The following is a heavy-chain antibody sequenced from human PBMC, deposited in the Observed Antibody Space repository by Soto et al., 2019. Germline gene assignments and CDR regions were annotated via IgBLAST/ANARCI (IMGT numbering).Heavy chain of an antibody. J-gene: IGHJ4*02. V-gene: IGHV4-30-4*01. CDR2: IYYSGNT. D-gene: IGHD3-16*01. Sequence: PSETLSLTCTVSGGSTSSDNYWSWIRQPPGKGLEWIGHIYYSGNTDYNPSLKSRLAISIDTSKNRFSLKLSSVTAADTAVYFCAREGGESSDGLYYFDSWGQGSMVTVYS. CDR3: AREGGESSDGLYYFDS. CDR1: GGSTSSDNY.